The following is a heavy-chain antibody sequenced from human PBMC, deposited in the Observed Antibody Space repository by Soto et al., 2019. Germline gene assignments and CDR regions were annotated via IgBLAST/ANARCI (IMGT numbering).Heavy chain of an antibody. J-gene: IGHJ6*02. V-gene: IGHV4-59*04. D-gene: IGHD3-22*01. CDR1: GGSISSYY. CDR2: IYYSGST. CDR3: ARRLYYDSSGFEGGGMDV. Sequence: SETLSLTCTVSGGSISSYYWSWIRQPPGKGLECVGYIYYSGSTYYNPSLKSRVTISVDTSKNQFSLKLSSVTAADTAVYYCARRLYYDSSGFEGGGMDVWGQGTTVTSP.